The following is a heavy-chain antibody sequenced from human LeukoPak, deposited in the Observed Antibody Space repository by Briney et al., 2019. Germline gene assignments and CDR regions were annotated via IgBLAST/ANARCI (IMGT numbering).Heavy chain of an antibody. J-gene: IGHJ4*02. D-gene: IGHD6-19*01. V-gene: IGHV3-53*01. CDR1: GFTVSSNY. CDR2: IYSGGTT. Sequence: GGSLRLSCAASGFTVSSNYMSWVRQAPGRGLEWVSVIYSGGTTYCADSVKGRFTISRDNSKNTLYLQMNSLRAEDTAMYYCARTRSDSSGWYEFDYWGQGTLVTVSS. CDR3: ARTRSDSSGWYEFDY.